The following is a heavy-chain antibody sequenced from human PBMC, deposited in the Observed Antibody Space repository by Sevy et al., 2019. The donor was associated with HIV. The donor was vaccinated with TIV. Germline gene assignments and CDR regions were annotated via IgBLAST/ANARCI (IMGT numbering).Heavy chain of an antibody. V-gene: IGHV3-23*01. CDR2: ISGSGGST. J-gene: IGHJ4*02. Sequence: GGSLRLSCAASGFTFSSYAMSWVRQAPGKGLEWVSAISGSGGSTYYADSVKGLFTISRDNSKNTLYLQMNSLRAEDTAVYYCAKDKGAYYDFWSGPFDYWGQGTLVTVSS. D-gene: IGHD3-3*01. CDR3: AKDKGAYYDFWSGPFDY. CDR1: GFTFSSYA.